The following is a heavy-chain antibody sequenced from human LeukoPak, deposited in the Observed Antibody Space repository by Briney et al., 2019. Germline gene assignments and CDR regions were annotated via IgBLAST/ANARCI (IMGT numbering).Heavy chain of an antibody. J-gene: IGHJ4*02. Sequence: GASVKVSCKASGYTFTSYGISWVRQAPGQGLEWTGGIIPIFGTANYAQKFQGRVTITADESTSTAYMELSSLRSEDTAVYYCARIAVAENWGQGTLVTVSS. CDR1: GYTFTSYG. V-gene: IGHV1-69*13. CDR3: ARIAVAEN. D-gene: IGHD6-19*01. CDR2: IIPIFGTA.